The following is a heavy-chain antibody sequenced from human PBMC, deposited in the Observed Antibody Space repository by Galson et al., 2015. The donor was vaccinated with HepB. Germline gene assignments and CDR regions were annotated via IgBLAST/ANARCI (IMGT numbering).Heavy chain of an antibody. J-gene: IGHJ4*02. CDR1: GFTYNNYW. V-gene: IGHV3-7*03. Sequence: SLRLSCAVSGFTYNNYWMSWVHQAPGRGLEWVANIKQDGSEKYYVDSVEGRFTVSRDNAKKTLYLDMNALSVEDTAVYYCARGWDTDVTSNFDYWGQGALVTVSS. CDR2: IKQDGSEK. D-gene: IGHD5-18*01. CDR3: ARGWDTDVTSNFDY.